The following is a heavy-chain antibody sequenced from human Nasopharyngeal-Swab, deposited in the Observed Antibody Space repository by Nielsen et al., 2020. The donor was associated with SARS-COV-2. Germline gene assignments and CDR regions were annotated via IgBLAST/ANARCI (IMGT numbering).Heavy chain of an antibody. Sequence: GGSLRLSCMASGYSFVNHWIGWVRQKPGKGLEWMGMVYPGNSAFAYSPSFQGQVTISADKSINTAYLQWRSLRASDTAMYFCARRAARDGYNYEVDPWGQGTLVIVSS. CDR2: VYPGNSAF. J-gene: IGHJ5*02. CDR1: GYSFVNHW. D-gene: IGHD5-24*01. V-gene: IGHV5-51*01. CDR3: ARRAARDGYNYEVDP.